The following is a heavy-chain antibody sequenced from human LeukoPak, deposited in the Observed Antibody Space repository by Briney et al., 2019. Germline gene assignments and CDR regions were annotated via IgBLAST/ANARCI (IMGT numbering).Heavy chain of an antibody. CDR2: IRYDGSNK. D-gene: IGHD3-16*01. Sequence: GGSLRLSCAASGFTFSSYGMHWVRQAPGKGLEWVAFIRYDGSNKYYADSVKGRFTISRDNSKKTLYLQMNSLRPEDTAVYYCAKSTRAVMAMMDVWGKGTTVTVSS. V-gene: IGHV3-30*02. CDR1: GFTFSSYG. CDR3: AKSTRAVMAMMDV. J-gene: IGHJ6*04.